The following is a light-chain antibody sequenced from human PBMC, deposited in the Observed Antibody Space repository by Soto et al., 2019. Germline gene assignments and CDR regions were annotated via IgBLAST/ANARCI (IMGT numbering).Light chain of an antibody. V-gene: IGLV2-14*03. CDR3: RSFTTNSNQV. CDR2: DVT. CDR1: SSDVGAYNY. J-gene: IGLJ2*01. Sequence: QSALTQPASVSGSPGQSIAISCTGTSSDVGAYNYVSWYQQYPDKAPKLMISDVTNRPSGVSNRFSGSKSGDTAFLTISGLQAEDEADYYCRSFTTNSNQVFGGGTKLTVL.